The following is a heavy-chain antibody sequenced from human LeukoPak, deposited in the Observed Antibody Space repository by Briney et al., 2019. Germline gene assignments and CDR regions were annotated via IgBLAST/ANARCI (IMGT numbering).Heavy chain of an antibody. Sequence: PGGSLRLSSAAAGLRFGSFAMSWVRQGPAGWLEWDTSISGNCETLYAASVTGPFTLSRDSDRNTVSSQLNNLRVEDTAIYFCAKASWVSSTEAARWSQGTLVTVSS. V-gene: IGHV3-23*01. CDR2: ISGNCET. D-gene: IGHD3-16*01. CDR3: AKASWVSSTEAAR. CDR1: GLRFGSFA. J-gene: IGHJ4*02.